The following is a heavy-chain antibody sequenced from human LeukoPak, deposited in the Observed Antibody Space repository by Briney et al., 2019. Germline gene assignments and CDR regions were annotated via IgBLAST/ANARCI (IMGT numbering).Heavy chain of an antibody. CDR2: ISPIFGTA. CDR1: GGTFSSYA. Sequence: ASVKVSCKASGGTFSSYAISWVRQAPGQGLEWMGGISPIFGTANYAQKFQGRVTITADESTSTAYMELSSLRSEDTAVYYCARRLERRGNWFDPWGQGTLVTVSS. CDR3: ARRLERRGNWFDP. J-gene: IGHJ5*02. V-gene: IGHV1-69*01. D-gene: IGHD1-1*01.